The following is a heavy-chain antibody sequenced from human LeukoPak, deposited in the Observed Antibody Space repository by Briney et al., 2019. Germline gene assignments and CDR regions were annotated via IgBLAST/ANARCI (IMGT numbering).Heavy chain of an antibody. CDR1: GGSFSGYY. CDR3: ARGLGYCTGGVCTWWWFDP. V-gene: IGHV4-34*01. J-gene: IGHJ5*02. D-gene: IGHD2-8*02. CDR2: INHSGST. Sequence: SETLSLTCAVYGGSFSGYYCSWIRQPPGKGLEWIGEINHSGSTNYNPSLKSRVTISVDTSKNQFSLKLSSVTAADTAVYYCARGLGYCTGGVCTWWWFDPWGQGTLVTVSS.